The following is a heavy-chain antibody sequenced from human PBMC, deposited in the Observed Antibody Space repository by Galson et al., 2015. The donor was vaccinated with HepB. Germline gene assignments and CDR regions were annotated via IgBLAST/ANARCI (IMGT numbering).Heavy chain of an antibody. J-gene: IGHJ6*02. CDR1: GFTFSRYS. CDR2: ISSSSGYI. CDR3: ARDSGLFYDSWTGYSYGMDV. V-gene: IGHV3-21*01. Sequence: SLRLSCAASGFTFSRYSMNWVRQAPGKGLEWVSSISSSSGYIYYADSVKGRFTISRDNAKNSLYLQMNSLRAADTAVYYCARDSGLFYDSWTGYSYGMDVWGQGTTVTVSS. D-gene: IGHD3-3*01.